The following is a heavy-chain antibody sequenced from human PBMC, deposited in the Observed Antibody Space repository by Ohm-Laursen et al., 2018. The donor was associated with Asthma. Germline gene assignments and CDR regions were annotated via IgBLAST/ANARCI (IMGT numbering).Heavy chain of an antibody. J-gene: IGHJ4*02. CDR3: ARGVEYDYDSTGYYLDH. D-gene: IGHD3-22*01. Sequence: TLSLTCTVSGDSINSGNNYWSWIRQLPGKGLEWIGYIYYSGITYSNPSLRSRVSISVDTSKNQFSLKLSPVTAADTAVYYCARGVEYDYDSTGYYLDHWGQGTLVTVSS. CDR1: GDSINSGNNY. V-gene: IGHV4-31*03. CDR2: IYYSGIT.